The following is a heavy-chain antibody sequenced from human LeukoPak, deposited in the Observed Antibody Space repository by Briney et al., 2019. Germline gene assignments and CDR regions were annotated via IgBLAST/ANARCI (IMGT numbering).Heavy chain of an antibody. V-gene: IGHV3-9*01. Sequence: GRSLRLFCAASGFTFDDYAMHWVRQAPGKGLEWVSGISWNSGSIGYADSVKGRFTISRDNAKNSLYLQMNSLRAEDTALYYCAKDIVGRPRRDYWGQGTLVTVSS. CDR1: GFTFDDYA. CDR3: AKDIVGRPRRDY. D-gene: IGHD6-6*01. CDR2: ISWNSGSI. J-gene: IGHJ4*02.